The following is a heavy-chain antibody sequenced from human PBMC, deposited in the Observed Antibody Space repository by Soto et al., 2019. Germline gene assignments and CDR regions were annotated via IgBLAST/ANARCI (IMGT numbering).Heavy chain of an antibody. V-gene: IGHV3-73*01. D-gene: IGHD4-17*01. CDR1: GFTFSGSA. CDR2: IRSKANSYAT. Sequence: GGSLRLSCAASGFTFSGSAMHWVRQASGKGLEWVGRIRSKANSYATAYAASVKGRFTISRDDSKNTAYLQMNSLKTEDTAVYYCTRLIVDYGDYYYYGMDGWGQGTTVTVSS. J-gene: IGHJ6*02. CDR3: TRLIVDYGDYYYYGMDG.